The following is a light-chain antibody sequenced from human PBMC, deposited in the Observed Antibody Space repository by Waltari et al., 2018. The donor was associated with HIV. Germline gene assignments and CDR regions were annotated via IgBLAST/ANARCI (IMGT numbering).Light chain of an antibody. J-gene: IGLJ2*01. Sequence: SVVTQPPSASGTPGQRVTISCSGNTSNIGSNHVFWYQHLPGTAPKLLIHRNDQRPSGGPDLCSGSTARASASLAVSGLRSEDEADYYCVTWDDSLRGVVFGGVTKVAV. V-gene: IGLV1-47*01. CDR2: RND. CDR3: VTWDDSLRGVV. CDR1: TSNIGSNH.